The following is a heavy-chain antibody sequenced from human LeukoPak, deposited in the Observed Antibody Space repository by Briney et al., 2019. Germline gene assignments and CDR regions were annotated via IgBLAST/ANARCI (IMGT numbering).Heavy chain of an antibody. CDR2: INSDGSST. CDR1: GFIFSSYW. V-gene: IGHV3-74*01. CDR3: ARRVVVAAAPYYFDY. Sequence: GGSLRLSCAASGFIFSSYWMHWVRQGPGKGLVWVSRINSDGSSTNYADSVRGRFTISRDNAENTLYLQMNSLRVEDTAVYYCARRVVVAAAPYYFDYWGQGTLVTVSS. J-gene: IGHJ4*02. D-gene: IGHD2-2*01.